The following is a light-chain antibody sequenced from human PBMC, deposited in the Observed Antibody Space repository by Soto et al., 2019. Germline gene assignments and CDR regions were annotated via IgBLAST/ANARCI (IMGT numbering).Light chain of an antibody. CDR2: GAS. CDR3: QQYHKWPLT. J-gene: IGKJ4*01. CDR1: QSVSSN. Sequence: EIVMTQSTANLSVSTGARDTLSCRASQSVSSNLAWYQQKPGQAPRLLIYGASTRATGIPARFSGSGSGTEFILTISSLQSEDFAVYYCQQYHKWPLTFGGGTKVDIK. V-gene: IGKV3-15*01.